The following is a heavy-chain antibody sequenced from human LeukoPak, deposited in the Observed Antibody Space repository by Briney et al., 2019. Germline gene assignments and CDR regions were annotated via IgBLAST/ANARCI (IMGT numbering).Heavy chain of an antibody. V-gene: IGHV3-21*01. CDR2: ISSSSSYI. D-gene: IGHD2-2*01. CDR1: GFTFSSYS. CDR3: ARERLQNQLLSGLDY. Sequence: GGSLRLSCAAPGFTFSSYSMNWVRQAPGKGLEWVSSISSSSSYIYYADSVKGRFTISRDNAKNSLYLQMNSLRAEDTAVYYCARERLQNQLLSGLDYWGQGTLVTVSS. J-gene: IGHJ4*02.